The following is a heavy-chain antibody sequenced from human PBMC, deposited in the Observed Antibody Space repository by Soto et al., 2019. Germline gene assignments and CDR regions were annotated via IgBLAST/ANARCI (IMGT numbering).Heavy chain of an antibody. V-gene: IGHV1-69*01. CDR2: IIPIFGTA. Sequence: QVQLVQSGAEVKKPGSSVKVSCKASGGTFSSYAISWVRQAPGQGLEWMGGIIPIFGTANYAQKFQGRVKITEDESTSTAYMQMSSLRPEDTAVYYCARVRGSDATWTFDYYYYGMDVWGQGTTVTVSS. J-gene: IGHJ6*02. CDR3: ARVRGSDATWTFDYYYYGMDV. D-gene: IGHD5-12*01. CDR1: GGTFSSYA.